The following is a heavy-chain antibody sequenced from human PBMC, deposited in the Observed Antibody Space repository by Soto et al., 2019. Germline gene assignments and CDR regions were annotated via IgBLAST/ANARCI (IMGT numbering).Heavy chain of an antibody. CDR1: GGTFSSYA. CDR3: ASGVGEVNYYYYGMDV. J-gene: IGHJ6*02. Sequence: QVQLVQSGAEVKKPGSSVKVSCKASGGTFSSYAVCWVRQAPGQGLEWMGGIIPIFGTANYAQKFQGRVTITADESTSTAYMELSSLRSEDTAVYYCASGVGEVNYYYYGMDVWGQGTTVTVSS. V-gene: IGHV1-69*01. CDR2: IIPIFGTA. D-gene: IGHD3-3*01.